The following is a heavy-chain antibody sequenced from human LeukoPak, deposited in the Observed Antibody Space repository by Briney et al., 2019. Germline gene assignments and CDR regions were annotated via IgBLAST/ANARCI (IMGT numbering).Heavy chain of an antibody. CDR3: ARGHGGNSYFDY. V-gene: IGHV3-21*01. Sequence: GGSLRLSRAASGFTFGSYSMNWVRQAPGKGLEWVSSISSSSSYIYYADSVKGRFTISRDNAKNSLYLQMNSLRAEDTAVYYCARGHGGNSYFDYWGQGTLVTVSS. D-gene: IGHD4-23*01. J-gene: IGHJ4*02. CDR1: GFTFGSYS. CDR2: ISSSSSYI.